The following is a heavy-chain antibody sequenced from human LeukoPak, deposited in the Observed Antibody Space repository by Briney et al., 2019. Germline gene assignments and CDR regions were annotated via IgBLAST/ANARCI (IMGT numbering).Heavy chain of an antibody. V-gene: IGHV3-23*01. CDR3: AKRGVVIRVILVGFHKEAYYFDS. CDR1: GFTFSTYA. J-gene: IGHJ4*02. CDR2: ISDSGGRT. Sequence: GGSLRLSCAASGFTFSTYAMSWVRQAPGKGVEWVAGISDSGGRTNYADSVKGRFTTSRDNPKNTLYLQMNSLRAEDTAVYFCAKRGVVIRVILVGFHKEAYYFDSWGQGALVTVSS. D-gene: IGHD3-22*01.